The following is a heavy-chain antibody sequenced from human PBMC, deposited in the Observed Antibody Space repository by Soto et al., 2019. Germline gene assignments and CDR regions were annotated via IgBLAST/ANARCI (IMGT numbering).Heavy chain of an antibody. Sequence: GGSLRLSCAASGFTVSSNYMSWVRQAPGKGLEWVSVIYSGGSTYYADSVKGRFTISRDNSKNTLYLQMNSLRAEDTAVYYCARVGFGENWFDPWGQGTLVTVSS. D-gene: IGHD3-10*01. CDR2: IYSGGST. CDR3: ARVGFGENWFDP. CDR1: GFTVSSNY. V-gene: IGHV3-66*01. J-gene: IGHJ5*02.